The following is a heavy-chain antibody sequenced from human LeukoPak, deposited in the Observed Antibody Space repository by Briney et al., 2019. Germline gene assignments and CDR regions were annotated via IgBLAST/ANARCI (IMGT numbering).Heavy chain of an antibody. CDR1: GGSFSGYY. V-gene: IGHV4-34*01. J-gene: IGHJ4*02. CDR3: GAGTTMVRGVINY. Sequence: SETLSLTCAVYGGSFSGYYWGWIRQPPGKGLEWIGSIYYSGSTYYNPSLKSRVTISVDTSKNQFSLKLSSVTAADTAVYYCGAGTTMVRGVINYWGQGTLVTVSS. CDR2: IYYSGST. D-gene: IGHD3-10*01.